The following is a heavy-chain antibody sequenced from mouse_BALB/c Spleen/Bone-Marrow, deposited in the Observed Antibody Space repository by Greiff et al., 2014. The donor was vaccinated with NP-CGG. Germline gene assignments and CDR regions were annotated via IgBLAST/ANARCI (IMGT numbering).Heavy chain of an antibody. CDR3: ARHGNYAMDY. Sequence: VHLVESGPDLVAPSQSLSITCTISGFSLTSYGVHWVRQLPGKGLEWLVVIWSDGSTTYNSALKSRLSISKDNSKSQVFLKVNSLQTDDTAMYYCARHGNYAMDYWGQGTSVTVSS. J-gene: IGHJ4*01. V-gene: IGHV2-6-1*01. CDR2: IWSDGST. D-gene: IGHD1-1*02. CDR1: GFSLTSYG.